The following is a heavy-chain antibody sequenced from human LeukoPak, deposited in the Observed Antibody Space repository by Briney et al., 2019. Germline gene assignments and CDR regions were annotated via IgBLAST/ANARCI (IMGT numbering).Heavy chain of an antibody. CDR2: IKKDGSVK. Sequence: AESLRLTCIVSGVSFSNSCMSWVRQPPGKGLEWVAYIKKDGSVKDYVDSVKDRFTISRDNAKNSLYLVIDSLRAEDTAVCYCATYRTMVAGDVWGQGTTVSVSS. D-gene: IGHD4/OR15-4a*01. CDR1: GVSFSNSC. J-gene: IGHJ6*02. V-gene: IGHV3-7*01. CDR3: ATYRTMVAGDV.